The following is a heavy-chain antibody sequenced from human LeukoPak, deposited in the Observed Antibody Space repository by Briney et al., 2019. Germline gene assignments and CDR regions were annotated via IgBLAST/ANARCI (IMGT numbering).Heavy chain of an antibody. J-gene: IGHJ1*01. CDR2: INPSGGST. CDR3: ASPGYSSGWSRAEYFQH. V-gene: IGHV1-46*01. CDR1: GYTFTSYC. D-gene: IGHD6-19*01. Sequence: GASVKVSCKASGYTFTSYCMHWVRQAPGQGLEWMGIINPSGGSTSYAQKFQGRVTMTRDTSTSTVYMELSSLRSEDTAVYYCASPGYSSGWSRAEYFQHWGQGTLVTVSS.